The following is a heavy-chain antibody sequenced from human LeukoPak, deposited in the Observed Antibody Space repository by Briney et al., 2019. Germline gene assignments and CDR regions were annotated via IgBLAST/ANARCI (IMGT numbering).Heavy chain of an antibody. V-gene: IGHV1-2*02. CDR2: INPNSGGK. D-gene: IGHD6-19*01. J-gene: IGHJ4*02. CDR3: ARDGGRYSSGWLGHDY. Sequence: ASVKVSCKASGYTFPGYYMHWVRQAPGQGREWMGWINPNSGGKNYAQKFQGRVTMTKDTSISTAYMELSRLRSDDTAVYYCARDGGRYSSGWLGHDYWGQGTLVTVSS. CDR1: GYTFPGYY.